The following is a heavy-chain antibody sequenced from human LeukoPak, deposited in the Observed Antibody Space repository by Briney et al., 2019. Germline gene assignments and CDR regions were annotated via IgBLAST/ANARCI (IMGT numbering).Heavy chain of an antibody. J-gene: IGHJ5*02. V-gene: IGHV3-74*01. D-gene: IGHD2-2*03. CDR1: GFTFSSYY. CDR2: IKSDGSVT. CDR3: ARDWIDRGTFDP. Sequence: GGSLRPSCAASGFTFSSYYMHWVRQAPGKGLVWVSRIKSDGSVTGYADSMKGRFAISRDNAKNTMYLQMNSLRAEDTAVYYCARDWIDRGTFDPWGQGTLVTVSS.